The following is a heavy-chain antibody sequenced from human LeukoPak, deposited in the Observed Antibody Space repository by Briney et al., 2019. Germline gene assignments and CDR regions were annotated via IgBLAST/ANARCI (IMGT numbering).Heavy chain of an antibody. J-gene: IGHJ4*02. V-gene: IGHV3-48*04. CDR2: ISSSSSTI. CDR3: ASGRSYDILTGYQGDY. D-gene: IGHD3-9*01. Sequence: PGGSLRLSCAASGFTFSSYSMNWVRQAPGKGLEWVSYISSSSSTIYYADSVKGRFTISRDNAKDSLYLQMNSLRAEDTAVYYCASGRSYDILTGYQGDYWGQGTLVTVSS. CDR1: GFTFSSYS.